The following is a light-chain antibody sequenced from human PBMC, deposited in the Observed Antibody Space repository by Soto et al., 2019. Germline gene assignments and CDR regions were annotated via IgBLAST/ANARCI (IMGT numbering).Light chain of an antibody. CDR1: QSISSW. J-gene: IGKJ1*01. V-gene: IGKV1-5*03. CDR3: QQYNSSWT. CDR2: KAS. Sequence: DIQMTQSPSTLSASVGDRVTITCRASQSISSWLAWYQQKPGKAPKLLIYKASSLESGVPSRFSGSGSGTEFTLTISSLQPDDFATYYCQQYNSSWTFGQWTKVEIK.